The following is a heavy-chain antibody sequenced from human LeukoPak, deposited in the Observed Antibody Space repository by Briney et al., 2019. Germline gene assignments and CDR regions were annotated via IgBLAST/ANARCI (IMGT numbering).Heavy chain of an antibody. Sequence: SETLSLTCAVYGGSFSGYYWGWTRQPPGKGLEWIGSISYSGGTAYNPSLRSRVTISVDTSKNQFSLKVNSVTAADTAVYYCAREVEYYDSSGYRPHAFDIWGQGTLVTVSS. CDR2: ISYSGGT. CDR3: AREVEYYDSSGYRPHAFDI. V-gene: IGHV4-34*01. D-gene: IGHD3-22*01. J-gene: IGHJ3*02. CDR1: GGSFSGYY.